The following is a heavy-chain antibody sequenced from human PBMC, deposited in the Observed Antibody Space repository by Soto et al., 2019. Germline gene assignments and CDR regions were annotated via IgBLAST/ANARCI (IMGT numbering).Heavy chain of an antibody. J-gene: IGHJ6*02. D-gene: IGHD1-1*01. CDR1: GGSISSGDYY. V-gene: IGHV4-30-4*01. CDR3: ARRVQLERRGYYYYCGMDV. Sequence: QVQLQESGPGLVKPSQTLSLTCTVSGGSISSGDYYWSWIRQPPGKGLEWIGYIYYSGSTYYNPSLKSRVTISVDTSNTQFSPKLRSVTAADTAVYYCARRVQLERRGYYYYCGMDVWGQGTTVTVSS. CDR2: IYYSGST.